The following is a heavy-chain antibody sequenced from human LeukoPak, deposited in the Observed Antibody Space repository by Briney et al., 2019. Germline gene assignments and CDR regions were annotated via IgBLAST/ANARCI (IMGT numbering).Heavy chain of an antibody. V-gene: IGHV7-4-1*02. CDR3: VKVMELLYFGELGAFDI. J-gene: IGHJ3*02. D-gene: IGHD3-10*01. CDR2: INTNTGNP. CDR1: GYSFTSYV. Sequence: ASVKVSCKATGYSFTSYVMNWVRQAPGQGLEWMGWINTNTGNPTYAQGFTGRFVFSLDTSLSTAYLQISDLKAEDTGVYYCVKVMELLYFGELGAFDIWGQGTMVTVSS.